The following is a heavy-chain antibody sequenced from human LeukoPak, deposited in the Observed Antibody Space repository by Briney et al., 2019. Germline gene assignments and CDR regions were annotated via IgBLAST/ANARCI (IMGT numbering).Heavy chain of an antibody. CDR1: GYTFTGYY. V-gene: IGHV1-2*02. J-gene: IGHJ4*02. CDR2: INPKSGGT. CDR3: ARALSGTYYSFHY. D-gene: IGHD3-10*01. Sequence: ASVKVSCKASGYTFTGYYIHWVRRALGQGLEWMGWINPKSGGTNYAQKFQGRVTMTRDTSISTAYMELSRLKSGDTAVYYCARALSGTYYSFHYWGQGTLVTVSS.